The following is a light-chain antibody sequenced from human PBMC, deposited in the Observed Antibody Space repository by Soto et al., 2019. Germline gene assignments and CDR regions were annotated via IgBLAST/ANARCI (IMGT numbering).Light chain of an antibody. CDR1: QSVSSSY. J-gene: IGKJ4*01. Sequence: EIVLTQSPGTLSLSPGERATLSCRASQSVSSSYLAWYQQKPGQAPRLLIYGASSRATGIPDRFSGSGSGTDFTLTISSVEPEEFAVYYCQQYGSSRTFGGGTKVEFK. CDR2: GAS. CDR3: QQYGSSRT. V-gene: IGKV3-20*01.